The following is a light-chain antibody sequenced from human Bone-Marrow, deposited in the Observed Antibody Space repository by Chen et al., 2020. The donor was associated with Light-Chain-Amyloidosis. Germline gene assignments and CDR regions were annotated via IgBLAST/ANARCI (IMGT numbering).Light chain of an antibody. Sequence: SYALTQPSSVSVAPGQTATIACGGNNIGSTSVHWYQQTPGQAPLLVVYDDSDRPSGIPERLSGSNSGNTATLTIGRVEAGDEADYYCQVWDRSSDRPVFGGGTKLTVL. CDR2: DDS. V-gene: IGLV3-21*02. CDR3: QVWDRSSDRPV. J-gene: IGLJ3*02. CDR1: NIGSTS.